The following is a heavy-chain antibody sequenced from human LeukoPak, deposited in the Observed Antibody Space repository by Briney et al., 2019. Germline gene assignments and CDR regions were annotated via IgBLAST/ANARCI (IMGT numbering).Heavy chain of an antibody. Sequence: GASVKVSCKASGYTFTGYYMHWVRQAPGQGLEWMGWINPNSGGTNYAQRFQGRVTMTRDTSISTAYMELSRLRSDDTAVYYCARDPSYYYYMGVWGKRTTVTVSS. CDR2: INPNSGGT. CDR1: GYTFTGYY. V-gene: IGHV1-2*02. CDR3: ARDPSYYYYMGV. J-gene: IGHJ6*03.